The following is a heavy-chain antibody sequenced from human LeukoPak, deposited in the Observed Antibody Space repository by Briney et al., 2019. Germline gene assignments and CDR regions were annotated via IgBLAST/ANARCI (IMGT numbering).Heavy chain of an antibody. CDR2: MYYGGTS. CDR1: GGSVSGYH. D-gene: IGHD5-12*01. V-gene: IGHV4-59*08. Sequence: SETLSLTCTVSGGSVSGYHWSWIRQPPEKGLEWIAYMYYGGTSSYNPSLKSRVTMSVDTSKNQLSLRLSSVTAADTALYYCARHTSGRAGVDFDYWGQGALVTVSS. CDR3: ARHTSGRAGVDFDY. J-gene: IGHJ4*02.